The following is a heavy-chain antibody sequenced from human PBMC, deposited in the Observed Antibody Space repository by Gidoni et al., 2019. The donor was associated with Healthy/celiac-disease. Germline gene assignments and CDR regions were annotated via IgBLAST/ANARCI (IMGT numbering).Heavy chain of an antibody. Sequence: QVQLVESGGGVVQPGRSLRLSCAASGFTFSSYGMHWVRQAPGKGLEWVAVIWYDGSNKYYADSGKGRFTISRDNSKNTLYLQMNSLRAEDTAVYYCARDQAARPFDYWGQGTLVTVSS. D-gene: IGHD6-6*01. V-gene: IGHV3-33*01. CDR2: IWYDGSNK. CDR1: GFTFSSYG. J-gene: IGHJ4*02. CDR3: ARDQAARPFDY.